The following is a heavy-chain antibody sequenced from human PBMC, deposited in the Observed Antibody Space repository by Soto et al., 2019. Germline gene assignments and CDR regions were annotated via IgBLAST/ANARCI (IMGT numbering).Heavy chain of an antibody. V-gene: IGHV4-59*01. D-gene: IGHD1-7*01. CDR3: ARVRSNWNYVFDY. Sequence: SETLSLTCTVSGGSISSYYWSWIRQPPGKGLEWIGYIYYSGSTNYNPSLKSRVTISVDTSKNKFSLKLSSVTAADTAVYYCARVRSNWNYVFDYWGQGTLVTVSS. CDR2: IYYSGST. CDR1: GGSISSYY. J-gene: IGHJ4*02.